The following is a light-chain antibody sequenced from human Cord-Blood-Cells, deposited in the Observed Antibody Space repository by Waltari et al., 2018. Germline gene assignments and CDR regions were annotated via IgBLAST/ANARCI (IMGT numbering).Light chain of an antibody. CDR1: QSVSSN. V-gene: IGKV3-15*01. Sequence: EIVMTPSPATLSVSPGERATLSCRASQSVSSNLAWYQQKPGQAPRLLIYGASTRATGIPARFSGSGSGTEFTLTISSLQSEDFAVYYCQQYNNWPVFGGGTKVEIK. CDR3: QQYNNWPV. CDR2: GAS. J-gene: IGKJ4*01.